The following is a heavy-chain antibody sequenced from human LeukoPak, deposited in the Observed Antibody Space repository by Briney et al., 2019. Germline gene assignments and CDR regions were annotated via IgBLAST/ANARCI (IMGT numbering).Heavy chain of an antibody. CDR3: ARDGYSGSYYRLYYFFMDV. D-gene: IGHD1-26*01. CDR2: IRYDGSNK. V-gene: IGHV3-30*02. CDR1: GFTFSNYG. Sequence: GGSLRLSCAASGFTFSNYGMHWVRQAPGKGLEWVAFIRYDGSNKYYADSVKGRFTISRDNSENTLYLQMNSLRGEDTAVYYCARDGYSGSYYRLYYFFMDVWGKGTTVTVSS. J-gene: IGHJ6*03.